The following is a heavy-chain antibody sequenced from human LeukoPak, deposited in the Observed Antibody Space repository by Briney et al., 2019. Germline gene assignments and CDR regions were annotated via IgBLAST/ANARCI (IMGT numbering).Heavy chain of an antibody. J-gene: IGHJ3*02. Sequence: AASVRVSCKASGYAFTINGISWVRQAPGQGLEWMGWISANSGNTHYAQKFQGRVMLTTDTLTATAYMELRSLSSDDTAVYYCARDQRHAFDIWGQGTMVTVSS. CDR3: ARDQRHAFDI. CDR1: GYAFTING. CDR2: ISANSGNT. V-gene: IGHV1-18*01.